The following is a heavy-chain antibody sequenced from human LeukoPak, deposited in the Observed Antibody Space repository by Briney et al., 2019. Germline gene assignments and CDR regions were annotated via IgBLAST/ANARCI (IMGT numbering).Heavy chain of an antibody. D-gene: IGHD4-11*01. V-gene: IGHV4-34*01. CDR1: GGSFSGYY. J-gene: IGHJ4*02. CDR3: ARLIAGKLTTVTTTYYFDY. CDR2: INHSGST. Sequence: SETLSLTCAVYGGSFSGYYWSWIRQPPGKGLEWIGEINHSGSTNYNPSLKSRVTISVDTSKNQFSLKLSSVTAADRAVYYCARLIAGKLTTVTTTYYFDYWGQGTLVTVSS.